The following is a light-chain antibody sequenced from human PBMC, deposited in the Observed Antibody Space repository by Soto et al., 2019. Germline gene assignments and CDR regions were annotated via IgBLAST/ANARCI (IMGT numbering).Light chain of an antibody. CDR1: QSVSSSY. V-gene: IGKV3-20*01. CDR3: QQYGSSLFM. CDR2: GAS. J-gene: IGKJ3*01. Sequence: EIVLTQSPGTLSLSPGERATLSCRASQSVSSSYLAWYQQKPGQAPRLLIYGASSRATGIPERFSGSGSGTDFTLTISRLEAEDFAVYYCQQYGSSLFMFGPGTKVDLK.